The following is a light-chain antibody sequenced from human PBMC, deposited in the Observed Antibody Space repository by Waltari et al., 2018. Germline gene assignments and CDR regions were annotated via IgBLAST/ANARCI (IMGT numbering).Light chain of an antibody. Sequence: DIQMTQSPSSLSASVGDRVTLTCRASQDISNDLAWFQQKPGKAPESLIYTASTLRGGVPSKFSGSGFGTDFSLSISNLQPEDSATYYCQQYYSYPLTFGGGTKVEIK. J-gene: IGKJ4*01. CDR2: TAS. V-gene: IGKV1-16*02. CDR1: QDISND. CDR3: QQYYSYPLT.